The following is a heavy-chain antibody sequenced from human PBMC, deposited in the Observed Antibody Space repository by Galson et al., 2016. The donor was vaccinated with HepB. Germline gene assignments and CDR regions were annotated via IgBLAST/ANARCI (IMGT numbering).Heavy chain of an antibody. Sequence: SLRLSCAASGITLRNFIIHWVRQPPVKGLEWVAAISHDDISKYYTDSVKGRFTISRDNSGNTVDLQMNSLRAEDTAVYYCARAAHSSGYCAVSDIWGQGTTVTVS. D-gene: IGHD3-22*01. V-gene: IGHV3-30-3*01. CDR3: ARAAHSSGYCAVSDI. CDR1: GITLRNFI. J-gene: IGHJ6*02. CDR2: ISHDDISK.